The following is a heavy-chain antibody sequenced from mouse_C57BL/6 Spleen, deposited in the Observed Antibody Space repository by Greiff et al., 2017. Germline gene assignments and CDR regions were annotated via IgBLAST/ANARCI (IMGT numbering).Heavy chain of an antibody. CDR3: ARWNYYYGSSYY. D-gene: IGHD1-1*01. Sequence: VQLQQSGAELVRPGASVKLSCTASGFNIKDYYMHWVKQRPEQGLEWIGRIDPEDGDTEYAPKFQGKATITADTSSNTAYLQLSSLTSEDTAIYYCARWNYYYGSSYYWGQGTTLTVSS. J-gene: IGHJ2*01. V-gene: IGHV14-1*01. CDR2: IDPEDGDT. CDR1: GFNIKDYY.